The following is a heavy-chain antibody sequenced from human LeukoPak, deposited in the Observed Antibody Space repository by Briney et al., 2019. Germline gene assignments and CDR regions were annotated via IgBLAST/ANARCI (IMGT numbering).Heavy chain of an antibody. Sequence: SETLSLTCAVYGGSFSGYYWSWIRQPPGKGLEWIGEINHSGSTNYNPSLKSRVTISVDTSKNQFSLKLSSVTAADTAVYYCARHGPYSSGWYLSKGNWFDPWGQGTLVTVSS. D-gene: IGHD6-19*01. V-gene: IGHV4-34*01. CDR3: ARHGPYSSGWYLSKGNWFDP. CDR2: INHSGST. CDR1: GGSFSGYY. J-gene: IGHJ5*02.